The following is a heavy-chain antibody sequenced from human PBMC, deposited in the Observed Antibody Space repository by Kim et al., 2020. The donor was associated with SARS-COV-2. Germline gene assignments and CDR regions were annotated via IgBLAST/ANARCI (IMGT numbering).Heavy chain of an antibody. D-gene: IGHD2-15*01. J-gene: IGHJ4*02. CDR1: GGSFSGYY. CDR3: ARLKVAAPY. V-gene: IGHV4-34*01. Sequence: SETLSLTCAVYGGSFSGYYWSWIRQPPGKGLEWIGEINHSGSTNYNPSLKSRVTISVDTSKNQFSLKLSSVTAADTAVYYCARLKVAAPYWGQGTLVTVS. CDR2: INHSGST.